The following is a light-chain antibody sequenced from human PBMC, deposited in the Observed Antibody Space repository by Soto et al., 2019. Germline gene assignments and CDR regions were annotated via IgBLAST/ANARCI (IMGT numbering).Light chain of an antibody. CDR3: AVWDDTLSGV. CDR2: SNN. CDR1: TSNIGTNY. V-gene: IGLV1-47*02. Sequence: QSVVTQPPSASGTPGQRVTISCSGSTSNIGTNYVSWYQQFPGTAPKLLIYSNNRRPSGFPERFSASKSGTSATLAISGLRSEDEADYYCAVWDDTLSGVFGGGTKLTVL. J-gene: IGLJ3*02.